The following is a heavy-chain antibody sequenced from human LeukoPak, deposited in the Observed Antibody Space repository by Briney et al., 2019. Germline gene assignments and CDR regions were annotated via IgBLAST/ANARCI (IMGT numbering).Heavy chain of an antibody. J-gene: IGHJ4*02. V-gene: IGHV4-39*07. CDR2: IYYSGST. CDR3: ARSYEGLDY. D-gene: IGHD3-22*01. Sequence: SETLSLTCTVSGGSISSSSYYWGWIRQPPGKGLEWIGSIYYSGSTYYNPSLKSRVTISVDTSKNQFSLKLSSVTAADTAVYYCARSYEGLDYWGQGTLVTVSS. CDR1: GGSISSSSYY.